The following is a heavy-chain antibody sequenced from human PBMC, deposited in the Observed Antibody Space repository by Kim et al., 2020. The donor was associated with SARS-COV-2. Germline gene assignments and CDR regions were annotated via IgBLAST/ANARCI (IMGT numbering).Heavy chain of an antibody. CDR3: ARDGGSGRNYYYYGMDV. D-gene: IGHD3-10*01. Sequence: VKGRFTISRDNSKNTLYLQMNSLRAEDTAVYYCARDGGSGRNYYYYGMDVWGQGTTVTVSS. V-gene: IGHV3-30*07. J-gene: IGHJ6*02.